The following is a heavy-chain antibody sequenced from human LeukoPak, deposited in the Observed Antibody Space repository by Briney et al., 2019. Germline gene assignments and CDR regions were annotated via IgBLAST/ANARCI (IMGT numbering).Heavy chain of an antibody. V-gene: IGHV3-30*02. CDR1: GFTFSSYG. J-gene: IGHJ6*03. Sequence: PGGSLRLSCAASGFTFSSYGMHWVRQAPGKGLEWVAFIRYDGSNKYYADSVKGRFTISRDNSKNTLYLQMNSLRAEDTAVYYCAKDRVRFLEWLRKDYYYYMDVWGKGTTVTVSS. D-gene: IGHD3-3*01. CDR2: IRYDGSNK. CDR3: AKDRVRFLEWLRKDYYYYMDV.